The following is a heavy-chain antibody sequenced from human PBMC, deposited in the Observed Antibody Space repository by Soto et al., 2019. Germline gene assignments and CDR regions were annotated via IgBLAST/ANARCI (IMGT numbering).Heavy chain of an antibody. CDR2: ISAHNGNT. J-gene: IGHJ4*02. V-gene: IGHV1-18*01. Sequence: QVHLVQSGAEVKKPGASVKVSCKGSGYDFTTYGITWVRQAPGQGLEWMAWISAHNGNTDYAQKLQCRVTVTRDTSTSTAYMELRSLRSEDTAVYYCARGRYGDYWGQGALVTVSS. D-gene: IGHD1-1*01. CDR3: ARGRYGDY. CDR1: GYDFTTYG.